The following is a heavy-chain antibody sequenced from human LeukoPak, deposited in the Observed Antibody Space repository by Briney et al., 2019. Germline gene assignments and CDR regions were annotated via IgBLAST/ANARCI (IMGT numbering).Heavy chain of an antibody. CDR2: INPSGGST. Sequence: ASVKVSCKASGYTFTSYYMHWVRQAPGQGLEWMGIINPSGGSTSYAQKFQGRVTMTRDTSTSTVYMELSSLRSEDTAVYYCVKEGSTSYFDYWGQGTLVTVSS. CDR1: GYTFTSYY. V-gene: IGHV1-46*01. CDR3: VKEGSTSYFDY. J-gene: IGHJ4*02. D-gene: IGHD2-2*01.